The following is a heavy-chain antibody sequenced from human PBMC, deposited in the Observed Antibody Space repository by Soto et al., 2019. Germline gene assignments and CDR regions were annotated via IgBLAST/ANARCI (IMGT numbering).Heavy chain of an antibody. V-gene: IGHV3-30*18. CDR1: EFTFSSYG. D-gene: IGHD3-22*01. CDR2: ISYDGSKK. J-gene: IGHJ4*02. CDR3: AKDTYYHDTTGYYVFDY. Sequence: GGSLRLSCAASEFTFSSYGIHWVRQAPGQGLEWVAVISYDGSKKQYADSVKGRFTISRDNSKNTLHLQMNSLRAEDTAVYYCAKDTYYHDTTGYYVFDYWGQGT.